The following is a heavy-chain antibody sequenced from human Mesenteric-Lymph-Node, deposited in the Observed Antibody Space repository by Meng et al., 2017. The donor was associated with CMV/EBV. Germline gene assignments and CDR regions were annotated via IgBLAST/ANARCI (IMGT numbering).Heavy chain of an antibody. V-gene: IGHV1-46*01. CDR2: INPSGGST. D-gene: IGHD1-26*01. CDR1: GYTFTNYY. Sequence: ASVKVSCKASGYTFTNYYIHWVRQAPGQGLEWMGIINPSGGSTSFAQKFQGRVTMTRDTSISTFYMELSRVSSADTAVYYCARVSGSYLGAFDVWGQGTMVTVSS. CDR3: ARVSGSYLGAFDV. J-gene: IGHJ3*01.